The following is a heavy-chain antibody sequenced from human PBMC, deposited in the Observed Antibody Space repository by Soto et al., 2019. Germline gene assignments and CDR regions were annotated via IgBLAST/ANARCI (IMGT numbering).Heavy chain of an antibody. Sequence: GGSLRLSCASAGFAFSTYGIHWVRQAPGKGLEWVAVIWHDGSNKYYADSVKGRFTISRDNSKNTLYLQMNSLRAEDTAVYYCARAVGPFDYWGQGTLVTVSS. J-gene: IGHJ4*02. CDR3: ARAVGPFDY. CDR2: IWHDGSNK. CDR1: GFAFSTYG. V-gene: IGHV3-33*01. D-gene: IGHD1-26*01.